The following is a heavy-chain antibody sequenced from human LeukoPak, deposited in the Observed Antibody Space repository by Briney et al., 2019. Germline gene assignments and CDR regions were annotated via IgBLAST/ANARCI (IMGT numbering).Heavy chain of an antibody. V-gene: IGHV4-30-4*01. J-gene: IGHJ4*02. CDR3: ARHVTTVTFFDF. CDR1: GGSVSSGDYY. D-gene: IGHD4-11*01. Sequence: PSETLSLTCTVSGGSVSSGDYYWSWIRQPPGKGQEWIGYIYNSGSTYYNPSLKSRLTISEDTSKNQFSLKLSSVTAADTAVYFCARHVTTVTFFDFWGQGTLVTVSS. CDR2: IYNSGST.